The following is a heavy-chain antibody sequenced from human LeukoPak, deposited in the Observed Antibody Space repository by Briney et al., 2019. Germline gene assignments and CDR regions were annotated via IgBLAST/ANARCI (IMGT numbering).Heavy chain of an antibody. CDR1: GYTFTGYY. V-gene: IGHV1-2*02. J-gene: IGHJ4*02. CDR2: INPNSGGT. D-gene: IGHD3-3*01. CDR3: ASPHDFWSGYDY. Sequence: ASVKVSCKASGYTFTGYYMHWVRQAPGQGLEWMGWINPNSGGTNYAQKFQGRVTMTRDTSISTAYMERSRLRSDDTAVYYCASPHDFWSGYDYWGQGTLVTVSS.